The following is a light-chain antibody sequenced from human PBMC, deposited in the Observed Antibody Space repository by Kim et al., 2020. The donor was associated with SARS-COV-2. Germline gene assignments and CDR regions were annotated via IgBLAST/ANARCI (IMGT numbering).Light chain of an antibody. CDR2: DAS. CDR1: QSVSSY. J-gene: IGKJ4*01. CDR3: HQRSNLPLT. Sequence: EIVLTQSPATLSLSPGERATLSCRASQSVSSYLVWYQQKPGQAPRLLIYDASNRATGIPARFSGSGSGTDFTLTISSLEPEDFAVYYCHQRSNLPLTFGGGTKVDIK. V-gene: IGKV3-11*01.